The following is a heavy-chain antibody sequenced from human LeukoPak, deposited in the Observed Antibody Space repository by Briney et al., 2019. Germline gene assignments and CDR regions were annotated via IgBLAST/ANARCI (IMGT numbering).Heavy chain of an antibody. CDR2: ISSSGSTI. Sequence: GGSLRLSCAASGSTFSSYEMNWVRQAPGKGLEWVSYISSSGSTIYYADSVKGRFTISRDNAKNSLYLQMNSLRAEDTAVYYCARGLAVPRTRHFDYWGQGTLVTVSS. D-gene: IGHD6-19*01. CDR3: ARGLAVPRTRHFDY. J-gene: IGHJ4*02. V-gene: IGHV3-48*03. CDR1: GSTFSSYE.